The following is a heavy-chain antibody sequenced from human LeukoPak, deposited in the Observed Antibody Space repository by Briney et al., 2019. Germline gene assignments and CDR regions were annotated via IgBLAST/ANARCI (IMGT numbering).Heavy chain of an antibody. CDR2: ICYSGST. CDR1: GGSISSSSYY. D-gene: IGHD5-18*01. Sequence: SQTLSLTCTVSGGSISSSSYYWGWIRQPPGKGLKWIGSICYSGSTYYNPSLKSRVTISVDTSKNQFSLKLSSVTAADTAVYYCARHATDTAMVFDYWGQGTLVTVSS. V-gene: IGHV4-39*01. CDR3: ARHATDTAMVFDY. J-gene: IGHJ4*02.